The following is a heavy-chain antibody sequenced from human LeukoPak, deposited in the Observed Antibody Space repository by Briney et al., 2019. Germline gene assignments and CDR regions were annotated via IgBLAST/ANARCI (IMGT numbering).Heavy chain of an antibody. D-gene: IGHD4-17*01. CDR2: IYYSGST. CDR1: GGSISSSSYY. CDR3: ARRATVAFDI. Sequence: PSETLSLTCTVSGGSISSSSYYWGWIRQPPGKGLEWIGSIYYSGSTYYNPSLKSRVTISVGTSKNQFSLKLSSVTAADTAVYYCARRATVAFDIWGQGTMVTVSS. J-gene: IGHJ3*02. V-gene: IGHV4-39*07.